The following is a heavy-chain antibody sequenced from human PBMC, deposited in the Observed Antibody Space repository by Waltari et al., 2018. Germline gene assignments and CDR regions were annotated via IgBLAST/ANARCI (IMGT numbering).Heavy chain of an antibody. D-gene: IGHD1-20*01. CDR3: ASNNWNVGDWFDP. CDR2: IKQDGSGK. V-gene: IGHV3-7*01. CDR1: GFTFSSYW. J-gene: IGHJ5*02. Sequence: EVQLVESGGGLVQPGGSLRLSCAASGFTFSSYWMSWVRQAPGKGVEWVANIKQDGSGKYYVDSVKGRFTISRDNAKNSLYLQMNSLRAEDTAVYYCASNNWNVGDWFDPWGQGTLVTVSS.